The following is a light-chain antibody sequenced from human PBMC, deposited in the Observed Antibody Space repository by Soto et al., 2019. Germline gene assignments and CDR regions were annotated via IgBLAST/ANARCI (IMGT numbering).Light chain of an antibody. V-gene: IGKV1-33*01. CDR3: QQYHYLLLP. J-gene: IGKJ4*01. CDR1: QDISNC. Sequence: DIQMTQSPTSLSASVGDRVTITCQASQDISNCLTWYQQKPGKAPKLLIYDASNLETGVPSRFSGSGSGADFTFTISSLQPEDFATYYCQQYHYLLLPFGGGTKVEIK. CDR2: DAS.